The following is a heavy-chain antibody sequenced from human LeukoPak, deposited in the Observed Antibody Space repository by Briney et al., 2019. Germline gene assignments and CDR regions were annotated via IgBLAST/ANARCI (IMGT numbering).Heavy chain of an antibody. Sequence: SQTLSLTCAISGDSVSSNSAAWNWIRQSPSRGLEWLGRTYYRSKWYNDYAVSVKSRITINPDTSKNQFSLQLNSVTPEDTAVYYCAREMTTVTTANNWFDPWGQGTLVTVSS. D-gene: IGHD4-17*01. V-gene: IGHV6-1*01. J-gene: IGHJ5*02. CDR1: GDSVSSNSAA. CDR2: TYYRSKWYN. CDR3: AREMTTVTTANNWFDP.